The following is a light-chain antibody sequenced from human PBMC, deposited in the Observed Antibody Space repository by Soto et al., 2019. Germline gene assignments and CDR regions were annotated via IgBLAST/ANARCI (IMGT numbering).Light chain of an antibody. J-gene: IGKJ1*01. CDR3: QQYGSYSRT. CDR2: LAS. Sequence: DIQMTQSPSTLSACVGDRVTITCRASQSISTWLAWYQQKPGKAPKLLIYLASTLQSGVPTRFSGSGSATEFTLSINSLQPDDFATYYCQQYGSYSRTFGQGTKVDIK. V-gene: IGKV1-5*03. CDR1: QSISTW.